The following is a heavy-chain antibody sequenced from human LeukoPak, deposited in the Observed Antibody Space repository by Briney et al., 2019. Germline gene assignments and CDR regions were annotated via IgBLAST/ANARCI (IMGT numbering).Heavy chain of an antibody. J-gene: IGHJ4*02. CDR1: GGSISSGGYY. D-gene: IGHD3-3*01. CDR2: IYYSGGT. V-gene: IGHV4-31*03. CDR3: ARSYDTNFDY. Sequence: SQTLSLTCTVSGGSISSGGYYWSWIRQHPGKGLEWIGYIYYSGGTYYNPSLKSRVTISVDTSKNQFSLKLSSVAAADTAVYYCARSYDTNFDYWGQGTLVTVSS.